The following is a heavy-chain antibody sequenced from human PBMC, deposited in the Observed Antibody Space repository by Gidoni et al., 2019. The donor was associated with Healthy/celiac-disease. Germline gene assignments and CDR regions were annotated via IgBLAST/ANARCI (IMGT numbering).Heavy chain of an antibody. CDR1: GFTFSSYA. D-gene: IGHD2-21*01. V-gene: IGHV3-30-3*01. J-gene: IGHJ5*02. Sequence: QVQLVESGGGVVQPGRSLSLSCAASGFTFSSYAMHWVLQAPGKGLEWVAVISYDGSNKYYADSVKGRFTISRDNSKNTLYLQMNSLRAEDTAVYYCARGLARNWFDPWGQGTLVTVSS. CDR3: ARGLARNWFDP. CDR2: ISYDGSNK.